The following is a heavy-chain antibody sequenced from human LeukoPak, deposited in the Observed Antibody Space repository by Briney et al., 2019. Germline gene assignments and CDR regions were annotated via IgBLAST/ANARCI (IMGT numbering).Heavy chain of an antibody. CDR2: INPNSGGT. J-gene: IGHJ5*02. Sequence: ASVKVSCKASGYTFTGYYMHWVRQAPGQGLEWMGWINPNSGGTNYAQKFQGRVTMTRDTSISTAYMELGRLRSDDTAVYYCARGALHCSGGSCYSVWFDPWGQGTLVTVSS. CDR1: GYTFTGYY. D-gene: IGHD2-15*01. CDR3: ARGALHCSGGSCYSVWFDP. V-gene: IGHV1-2*02.